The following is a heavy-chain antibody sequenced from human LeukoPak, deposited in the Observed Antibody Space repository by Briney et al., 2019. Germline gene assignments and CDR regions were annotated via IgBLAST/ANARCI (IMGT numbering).Heavy chain of an antibody. CDR2: INPSDGRT. CDR1: GYTFTSYY. V-gene: IGHV1-46*01. D-gene: IGHD6-19*01. CDR3: ARDDRIAVAGPYFFDY. Sequence: APVKVSCKASGYTFTSYYIHWVRQAPGQGLEWMGIINPSDGRTNYAQRFQGRVTVSRDTSTNIVYMELYSLRSEDTAVYYCARDDRIAVAGPYFFDYWGQGTLVTVSS. J-gene: IGHJ4*02.